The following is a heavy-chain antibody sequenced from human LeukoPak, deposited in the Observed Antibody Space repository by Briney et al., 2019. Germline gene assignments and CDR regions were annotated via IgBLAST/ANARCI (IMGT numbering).Heavy chain of an antibody. CDR3: ARGPHYAIFGVVKPSGAFDI. V-gene: IGHV4-59*08. D-gene: IGHD3-3*01. J-gene: IGHJ3*02. CDR2: IYYSGST. CDR1: GGSISSYY. Sequence: PPETLSLTCTVSGGSISSYYWSWIRQPPGKGLEWIGYIYYSGSTNYNPSLKSRVTISVDTSKNQFSLKLSSVTAADTAVYYCARGPHYAIFGVVKPSGAFDIWGQGTMVTVSS.